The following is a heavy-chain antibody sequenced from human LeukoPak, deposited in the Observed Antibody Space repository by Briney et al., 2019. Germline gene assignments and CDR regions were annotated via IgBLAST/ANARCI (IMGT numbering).Heavy chain of an antibody. Sequence: PSETLSLTCTVSGGSISNYYWSWVRQPAGKGLEWIGRIYSSGDTNYNLSLTSRVTISVDKSKNQLSLKLTSVTPADTAVYYWVRERVGYDTSGRGPRFDCWGQGTLVTVSS. J-gene: IGHJ4*02. V-gene: IGHV4-4*07. CDR1: GGSISNYY. D-gene: IGHD3-22*01. CDR2: IYSSGDT. CDR3: VRERVGYDTSGRGPRFDC.